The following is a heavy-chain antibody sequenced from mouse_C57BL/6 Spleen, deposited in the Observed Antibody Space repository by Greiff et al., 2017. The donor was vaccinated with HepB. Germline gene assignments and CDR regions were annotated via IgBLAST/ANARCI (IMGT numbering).Heavy chain of an antibody. CDR1: GFSLTSYG. CDR2: IWSGGST. D-gene: IGHD2-4*01. V-gene: IGHV2-2*01. Sequence: VHLVESGPGLVQPSQSLSITCTVSGFSLTSYGVHWVRQSPGKGLEWLGVIWSGGSTDYNAAFISRLSISKDNSKSQVFFKMNSLQADDTAIYYCARRYDYDGPWFAYWGQGTLVTVSA. CDR3: ARRYDYDGPWFAY. J-gene: IGHJ3*01.